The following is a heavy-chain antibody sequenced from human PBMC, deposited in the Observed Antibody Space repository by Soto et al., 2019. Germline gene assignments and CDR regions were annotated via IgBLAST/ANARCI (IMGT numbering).Heavy chain of an antibody. J-gene: IGHJ3*02. CDR2: ISRSSRTI. V-gene: IGHV3-48*02. CDR3: ARESYYYDSSGFEI. Sequence: EVQLVESGGGLVQPGGSLRLSCAASGFTFSNYIMNWVRQAPGKGLEWVSYISRSSRTIYYADSVKGRFTISRDNAKNSLYLQMNSLRDEDTSVYYCARESYYYDSSGFEIWGQGTMVTVSS. D-gene: IGHD3-22*01. CDR1: GFTFSNYI.